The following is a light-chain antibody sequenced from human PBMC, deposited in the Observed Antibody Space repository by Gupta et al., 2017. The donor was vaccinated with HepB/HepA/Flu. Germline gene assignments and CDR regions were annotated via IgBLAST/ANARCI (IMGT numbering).Light chain of an antibody. Sequence: QSALTQPASVSGSRGQPITMSCIGTSSAIGTYNLVSWYQHLPGKAHTLILYEVPKRPAGVSERCSGSKSCTTASSTISSRQAQDEAHDYCCPYAGNSSLTFGGGTRLTVL. CDR1: SSAIGTYNL. CDR3: CPYAGNSSLT. V-gene: IGLV2-23*02. CDR2: EVP. J-gene: IGLJ3*02.